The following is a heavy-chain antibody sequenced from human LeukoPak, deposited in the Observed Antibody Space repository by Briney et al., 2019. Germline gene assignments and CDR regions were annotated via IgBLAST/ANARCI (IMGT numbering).Heavy chain of an antibody. CDR1: GYTFTGYY. CDR2: INPNSGGT. J-gene: IGHJ6*03. CDR3: ARGGYCSSTSCSPADYYYYMDV. D-gene: IGHD2-2*01. V-gene: IGHV1-2*02. Sequence: GASVKVSCKASGYTFTGYYMHWVRQAPGQGLEWMGWINPNSGGTNYAQKFQGRVTMTRDTSISTAYMELSRLRSDDTAVYYCARGGYCSSTSCSPADYYYYMDVWGKGTTVTVS.